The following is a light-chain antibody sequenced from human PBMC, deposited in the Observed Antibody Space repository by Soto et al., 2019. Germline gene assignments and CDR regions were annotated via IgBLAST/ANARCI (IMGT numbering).Light chain of an antibody. CDR3: QHYTSWPRTWT. CDR2: GAS. V-gene: IGKV3-15*01. CDR1: QSVSSN. J-gene: IGKJ1*01. Sequence: DIVLTQSPATLSLSQVERATLSWLASQSVSSNLAWYPQKPGQAPRLLIYGASTRATGIPARFSGSVSETEFTLTISSLQSEEFAVYHCQHYTSWPRTWTGGQGTKVDNK.